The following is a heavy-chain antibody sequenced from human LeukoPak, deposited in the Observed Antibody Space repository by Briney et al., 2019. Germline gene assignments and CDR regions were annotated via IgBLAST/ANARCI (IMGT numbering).Heavy chain of an antibody. Sequence: SETLSLTCAVYGGSFSGYYWSWIRQPPGKGLEWIGEINHSGSTNYNPSLKSRVTISVDTSKNQFSLKLSSVTAADTAVYYCARIGPLVGATRLFDYWGQGTLVTVSS. D-gene: IGHD1-26*01. CDR3: ARIGPLVGATRLFDY. CDR1: GGSFSGYY. V-gene: IGHV4-34*01. J-gene: IGHJ4*02. CDR2: INHSGST.